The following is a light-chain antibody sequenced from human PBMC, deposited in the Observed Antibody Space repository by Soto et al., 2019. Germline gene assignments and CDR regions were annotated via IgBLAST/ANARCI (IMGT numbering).Light chain of an antibody. Sequence: QAVVTQEPSLTVSPGGRLTLTCGSSTGAVTSGHYPCWFQQRPGQAPRTLIYDANNKPSGTPARFSGSLLGDKAVLIISGAQHDDEAEYYCLLSYSGARVFGGGTKLTVL. V-gene: IGLV7-46*01. CDR1: TGAVTSGHY. CDR2: DAN. CDR3: LLSYSGARV. J-gene: IGLJ2*01.